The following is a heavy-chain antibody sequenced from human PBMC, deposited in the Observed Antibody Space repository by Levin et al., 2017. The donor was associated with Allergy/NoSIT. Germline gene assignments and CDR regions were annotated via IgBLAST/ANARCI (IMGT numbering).Heavy chain of an antibody. CDR3: ARQLGNFWSGYNYFDY. Sequence: GGSLRLSCAASGFTFSSYEMNWVRRAPGRGLEWVSYISSTGSTIYSSDSVKGRFTISRDNAKNSLYLHMNSLRAEDTAVYYCARQLGNFWSGYNYFDYWGQGTLVTVSS. V-gene: IGHV3-48*03. CDR2: ISSTGSTI. J-gene: IGHJ4*02. CDR1: GFTFSSYE. D-gene: IGHD3-3*01.